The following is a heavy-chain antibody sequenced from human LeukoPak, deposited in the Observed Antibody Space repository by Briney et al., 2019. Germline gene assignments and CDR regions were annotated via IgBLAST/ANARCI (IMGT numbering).Heavy chain of an antibody. CDR1: GYSISSAYY. V-gene: IGHV4-38-2*02. Sequence: SETLSLTCTVSGYSISSAYYWGWIRQPPGKGLEWIGSISHSGTTYYNPSLKSRVTISVDTSKNQFSLRLTSVTAADTAVYYCARDNVPGYFDYWGQGTLVTVSS. CDR2: ISHSGTT. D-gene: IGHD2-8*01. J-gene: IGHJ4*02. CDR3: ARDNVPGYFDY.